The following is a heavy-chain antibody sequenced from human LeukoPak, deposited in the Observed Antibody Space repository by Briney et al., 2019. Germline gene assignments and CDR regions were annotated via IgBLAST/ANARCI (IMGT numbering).Heavy chain of an antibody. CDR2: INPNSGGT. J-gene: IGHJ3*02. Sequence: GASVKVSCKASGYTFTGYYMHWVRQAPGQGLEWMGWINPNSGGTNYAQKFQGRVTMTRDTSISTAYMELSRLRSDDTAVYYCAREILGSSGWFNAFDIWGQGTMVTVSS. D-gene: IGHD6-19*01. CDR1: GYTFTGYY. V-gene: IGHV1-2*02. CDR3: AREILGSSGWFNAFDI.